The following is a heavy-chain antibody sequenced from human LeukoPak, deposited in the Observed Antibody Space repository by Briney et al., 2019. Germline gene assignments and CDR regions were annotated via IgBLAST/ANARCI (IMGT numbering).Heavy chain of an antibody. J-gene: IGHJ1*01. CDR2: FNHNGST. D-gene: IGHD6-13*01. CDR1: GFTFSDYY. V-gene: IGHV4-34*01. CDR3: ARAYGSRQH. Sequence: LRLSCAASGFTFSDYYMSWIRQPPGKGLEWIGEFNHNGSTNYNPSLKSRVTISVDTSKNQFSLKLRSVTAADTAVYYCARAYGSRQHWGQGTQVTVSS.